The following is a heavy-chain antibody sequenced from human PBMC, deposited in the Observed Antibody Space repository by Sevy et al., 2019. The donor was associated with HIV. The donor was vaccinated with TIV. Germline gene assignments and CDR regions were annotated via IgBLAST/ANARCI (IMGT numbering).Heavy chain of an antibody. CDR2: ISGSGGST. V-gene: IGHV3-23*01. J-gene: IGHJ6*03. Sequence: GGSLRLSCAASGFTFSSYAMSWVRQAPGKGLEWVSAISGSGGSTYYVDSVKGRFTISRDNSKNTLYLQMNSLRAEDTAVYYCAKDGFGGVLNYYYYYMDVWGKGTTVTVSS. D-gene: IGHD3-16*01. CDR1: GFTFSSYA. CDR3: AKDGFGGVLNYYYYYMDV.